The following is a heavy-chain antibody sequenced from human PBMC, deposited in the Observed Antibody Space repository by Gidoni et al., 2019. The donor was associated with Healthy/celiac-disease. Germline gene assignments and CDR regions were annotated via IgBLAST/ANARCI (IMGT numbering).Heavy chain of an antibody. J-gene: IGHJ4*02. D-gene: IGHD5-18*01. CDR2: IGGSGGST. CDR3: AKSLSRLNSYGPASEIFDY. V-gene: IGHV3-23*01. CDR1: GFPFSSYA. Sequence: EVQLLESGGGLVQPGGSLRLSCALSGFPFSSYAMSWVRPAPGKGLEWVSAIGGSGGSTYYADSVKGRFTISRDNSKNTLYLQMNSLRAEDTAVYYCAKSLSRLNSYGPASEIFDYWGQGTLVTVSS.